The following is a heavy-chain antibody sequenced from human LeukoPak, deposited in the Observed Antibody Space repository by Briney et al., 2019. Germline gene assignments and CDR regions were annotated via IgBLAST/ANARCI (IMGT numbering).Heavy chain of an antibody. CDR3: ASTKPSYGDPDVRFDY. D-gene: IGHD4-17*01. CDR1: GFTFSIYW. J-gene: IGHJ4*02. V-gene: IGHV3-74*01. CDR2: INSDGSST. Sequence: GGSLRLSCAASGFTFSIYWMHWVRQAPGKGLVWVSRINSDGSSTSYADSVKGRFTISRDNAKNTLYLQMNSLRAEDTAVYYCASTKPSYGDPDVRFDYWGQGTLVTVSS.